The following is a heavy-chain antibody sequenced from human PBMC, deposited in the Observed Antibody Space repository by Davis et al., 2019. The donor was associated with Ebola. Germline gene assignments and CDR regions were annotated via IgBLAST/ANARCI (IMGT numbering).Heavy chain of an antibody. D-gene: IGHD2-8*01. Sequence: PSETLSLTCTVSGVSISGYYWGWIRQPPGKGLEWIGSMYPSGSTYYNPSLKSRVTISVDTSKNQFFLNVSSVTAADTAVYYCARGRTYCTNGVCYFEYWGQGTLVTVSS. V-gene: IGHV4-38-2*02. J-gene: IGHJ4*02. CDR3: ARGRTYCTNGVCYFEY. CDR1: GVSISGYY. CDR2: MYPSGST.